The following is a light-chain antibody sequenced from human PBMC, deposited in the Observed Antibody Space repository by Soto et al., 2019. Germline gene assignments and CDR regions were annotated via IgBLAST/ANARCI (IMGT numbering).Light chain of an antibody. V-gene: IGLV2-14*03. Sequence: QSVLTQPASVSGSPGQSVTISCTATTSDVGGYNYPSWYQQHPGKAPKLILYDGSSRPSGVSNRFSGSKSGNTASLIISGLQPEDEADYHCSSYTRTTVVFGGGTKVTVL. CDR1: TSDVGGYNY. J-gene: IGLJ2*01. CDR2: DGS. CDR3: SSYTRTTVV.